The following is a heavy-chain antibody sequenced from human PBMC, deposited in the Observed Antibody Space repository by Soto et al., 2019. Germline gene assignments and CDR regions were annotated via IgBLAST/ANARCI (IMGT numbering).Heavy chain of an antibody. CDR2: IWYDGSNK. CDR3: ARSAYGDDYFDY. CDR1: GFTFSSYG. J-gene: IGHJ4*02. D-gene: IGHD4-17*01. V-gene: IGHV3-33*01. Sequence: GGSLRLSCAASGFTFSSYGMHWVRQAPGKGLEWVAVIWYDGSNKYYADSVKGRFTISRDNSKNTLYLQMNSLRAEDTAVYYCARSAYGDDYFDYWGQGTLVTVSS.